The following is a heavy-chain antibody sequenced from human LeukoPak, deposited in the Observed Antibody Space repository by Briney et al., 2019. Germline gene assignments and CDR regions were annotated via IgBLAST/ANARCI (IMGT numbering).Heavy chain of an antibody. CDR1: GFTFSNYA. CDR3: AREGTYYYASGSYQGYYFDY. CDR2: ISDDGSNK. J-gene: IGHJ4*02. Sequence: GGSLRLSCAASGFTFSNYAVHWVRQAPGKGLQWVTIISDDGSNKYYAHSVKGRFTISRDNSKNTVYLQMNSLRAEDTAVYYCAREGTYYYASGSYQGYYFDYWGQGTLVTVSS. D-gene: IGHD3-10*01. V-gene: IGHV3-30*04.